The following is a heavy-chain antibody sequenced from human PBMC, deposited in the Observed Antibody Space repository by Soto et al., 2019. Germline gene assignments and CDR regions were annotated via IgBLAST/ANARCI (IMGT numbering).Heavy chain of an antibody. D-gene: IGHD6-19*01. Sequence: QVQLVESGGGVVEPGRSLRLSCAASGFPFSNYGMHWVRQASGKGLERMEGISFDGHDQGYADSVKGRFTISRDNSKSTLYLQMNSLRAEDTAVYYCTSQKWLAPVWCQGTLATVSS. CDR3: TSQKWLAPV. V-gene: IGHV3-30*03. J-gene: IGHJ4*02. CDR1: GFPFSNYG. CDR2: ISFDGHDQ.